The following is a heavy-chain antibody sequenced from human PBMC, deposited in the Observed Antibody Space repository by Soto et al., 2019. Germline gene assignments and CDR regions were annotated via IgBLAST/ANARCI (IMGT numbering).Heavy chain of an antibody. D-gene: IGHD4-17*01. J-gene: IGHJ3*02. CDR2: IYYSGNT. CDR3: ARDKSTTVTTSVWAFDI. V-gene: IGHV4-59*01. Sequence: QVQLQESGPGLVKPSETLSLTCTVSGGSISPYYWSWIRQPPGKGLEWIGYIYYSGNTNYNPSLKSRVPISVDTSKNQFSLKLSSVTAADTAVYYCARDKSTTVTTSVWAFDIWGQGTMVTVSP. CDR1: GGSISPYY.